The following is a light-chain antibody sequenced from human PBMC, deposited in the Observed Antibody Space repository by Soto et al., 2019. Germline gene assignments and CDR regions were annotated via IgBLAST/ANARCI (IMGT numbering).Light chain of an antibody. Sequence: ESVLTQSPGTLSLSPGERATLPCRAIQSVSNNYLAWYQQKPGQAPRLLIYGASNRATGIPDRFSGSGSGTEFTLTISSLQSEDFAVYYCQQYNNWPPWTFGQGTKVDI. CDR3: QQYNNWPPWT. J-gene: IGKJ1*01. V-gene: IGKV3D-15*01. CDR2: GAS. CDR1: QSVSNN.